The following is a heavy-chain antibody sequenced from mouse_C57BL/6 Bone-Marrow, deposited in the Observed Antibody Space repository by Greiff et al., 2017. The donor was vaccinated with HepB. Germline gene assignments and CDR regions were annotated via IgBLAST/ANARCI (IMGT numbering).Heavy chain of an antibody. V-gene: IGHV1-69*01. J-gene: IGHJ3*01. CDR1: GYTFTSYW. CDR2: IDPSDSYT. CDR3: ARYGYDAAY. Sequence: KQSCKASGYTFTSYWMHWVKQRPGQGLEWIGEIDPSDSYTNYNQKFKGKSTLTVDKSSSTAYMQLSSLTSEDSAVYYCARYGYDAAYWGQGTLVTVSA. D-gene: IGHD2-2*01.